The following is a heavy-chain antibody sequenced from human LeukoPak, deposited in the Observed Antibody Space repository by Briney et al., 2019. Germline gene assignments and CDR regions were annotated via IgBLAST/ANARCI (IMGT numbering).Heavy chain of an antibody. Sequence: ASVKVSCKASGGTFSSYAISWARQAPGQGLEWMGGIIPIFGTANYAQKLQGRVTMTTDISTSTAYMELRSLRSDDTAVYYCARDLLPRRYYDSSGYHDYWGQGTLVTVSS. V-gene: IGHV1-69*05. J-gene: IGHJ4*02. D-gene: IGHD3-22*01. CDR1: GGTFSSYA. CDR2: IIPIFGTA. CDR3: ARDLLPRRYYDSSGYHDY.